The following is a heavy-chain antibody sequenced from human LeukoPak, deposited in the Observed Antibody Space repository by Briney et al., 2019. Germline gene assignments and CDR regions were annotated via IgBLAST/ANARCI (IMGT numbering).Heavy chain of an antibody. CDR3: ARAQVLWFGKLSVPQSFDH. V-gene: IGHV4-34*01. J-gene: IGHJ4*02. Sequence: SETLSLTCAVSGESFSDYYWTWIPQSPLKGLEWIGEINRSGRTYYNPSLKSRVTISVDTSKNQFSLMLTSMTAADAAVYYCARAQVLWFGKLSVPQSFDHWGQGTLVTVSS. CDR1: GESFSDYY. D-gene: IGHD3-10*01. CDR2: INRSGRT.